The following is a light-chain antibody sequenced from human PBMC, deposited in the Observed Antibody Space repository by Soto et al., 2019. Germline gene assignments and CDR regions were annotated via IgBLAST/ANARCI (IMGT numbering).Light chain of an antibody. CDR1: QTLFYSSNNRNY. CDR3: QQYFSSPLFT. Sequence: DIVMTQSPDSLAVSLGERATIHCRSSQTLFYSSNNRNYLAWYQHKSGQPPKMIIFWASTRESGVPDRFSGSGSGTDFTLTINNVQPEDVAVYYCQQYFSSPLFTFGPGTRVAIK. V-gene: IGKV4-1*01. J-gene: IGKJ3*01. CDR2: WAS.